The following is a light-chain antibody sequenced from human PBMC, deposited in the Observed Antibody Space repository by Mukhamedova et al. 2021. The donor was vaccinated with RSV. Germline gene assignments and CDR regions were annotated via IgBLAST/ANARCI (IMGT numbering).Light chain of an antibody. CDR1: DIGSKN. V-gene: IGLV3-9*01. J-gene: IGLJ2*01. Sequence: GGSDIGSKNVHWYQQKPGRAPVLVIHRDTKRPSEIPERFSGSNSGNTATLTISGAQGGDEADYYCQVWDISTVVFGGGTKLTVL. CDR2: RDT. CDR3: QVWDISTVV.